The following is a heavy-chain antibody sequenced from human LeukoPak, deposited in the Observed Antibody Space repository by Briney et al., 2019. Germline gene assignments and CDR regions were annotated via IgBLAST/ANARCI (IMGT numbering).Heavy chain of an antibody. V-gene: IGHV3-23*01. Sequence: PGGSLRLSCVGSGFSFSSFAMSWVRQAPGKGLEWVSTISGGGSYTYFADSVKGRFTVSRDDSKSMHFLQVNSLRPEDTALYFCAKRITVSAGYYLDSWGRGTLVTVSS. CDR3: AKRITVSAGYYLDS. CDR2: ISGGGSYT. CDR1: GFSFSSFA. J-gene: IGHJ4*02. D-gene: IGHD6-19*01.